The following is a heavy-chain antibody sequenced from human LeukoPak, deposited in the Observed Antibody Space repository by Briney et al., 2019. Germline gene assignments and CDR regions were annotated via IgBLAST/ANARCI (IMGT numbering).Heavy chain of an antibody. J-gene: IGHJ4*02. CDR2: IWYDGSNK. Sequence: PGRSLRLSCAASGFTFSGYAMHWVRQAPGKGLEWVALIWYDGSNKYYADSVKGRFTISRDNSKNTLYLQMNSLRAEDTAVYYCARGFRYNDILTAFDFWGQGTLVTVSS. V-gene: IGHV3-33*01. CDR1: GFTFSGYA. CDR3: ARGFRYNDILTAFDF. D-gene: IGHD3-9*01.